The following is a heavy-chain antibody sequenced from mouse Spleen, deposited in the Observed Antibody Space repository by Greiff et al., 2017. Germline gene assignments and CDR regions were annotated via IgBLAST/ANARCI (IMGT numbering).Heavy chain of an antibody. CDR3: ARSFYYGSSPYYAMDY. CDR1: GYSFTGYF. V-gene: IGHV1-20*01. D-gene: IGHD1-1*01. Sequence: VQLQQSGPELVKPGDSVKISCKASGYSFTGYFMNWVMQSHGKSLEWIGRINPYNGDTFYNQKFKGKATLTVDKSSSTAHMELRSLTSEDSAVYYCARSFYYGSSPYYAMDYWGQGTSVTVSS. CDR2: INPYNGDT. J-gene: IGHJ4*01.